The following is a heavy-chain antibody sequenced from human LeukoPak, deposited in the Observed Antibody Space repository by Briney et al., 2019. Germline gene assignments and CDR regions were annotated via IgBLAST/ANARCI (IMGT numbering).Heavy chain of an antibody. CDR3: ARARFYSYGLYYFDY. Sequence: ASVKVSCKASGYTFTGYYMHWVRQAPGQGLEWMGWTNPNSGGTNYAQKFQGRVTMTRDTSISTAYMELSRLRSDDTAVYYCARARFYSYGLYYFDYWGQGTLVTVSS. CDR2: TNPNSGGT. J-gene: IGHJ4*02. V-gene: IGHV1-2*02. CDR1: GYTFTGYY. D-gene: IGHD5-18*01.